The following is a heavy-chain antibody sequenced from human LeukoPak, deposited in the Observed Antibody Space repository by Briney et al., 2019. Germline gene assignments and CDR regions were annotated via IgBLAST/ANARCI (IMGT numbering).Heavy chain of an antibody. CDR3: ARHERNEHRLGLKIFDY. V-gene: IGHV4-39*01. D-gene: IGHD3-16*01. Sequence: PSETLSLTCTVSGGSISSSSYYWGWIRQPPGKGLEWIGSIYYSGSTYYNPSLKSRVTISVDTSKNQVSLTLSSVHAADTAVYYCARHERNEHRLGLKIFDYWGQGTLVTASS. CDR1: GGSISSSSYY. CDR2: IYYSGST. J-gene: IGHJ4*02.